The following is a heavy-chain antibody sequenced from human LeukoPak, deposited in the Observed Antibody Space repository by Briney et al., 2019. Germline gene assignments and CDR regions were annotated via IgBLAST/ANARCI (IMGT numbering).Heavy chain of an antibody. D-gene: IGHD2-2*01. Sequence: SETLSLTCTVSGGSISSYYWSWIRQPPGKGLEWIGCIYSSGNTNYNPSLKSRVTISVDTSKSQFSLKLSSVTAADTAVYYCAREFCSSTRCYGAFDYWGQGILVTVSS. CDR1: GGSISSYY. J-gene: IGHJ4*02. CDR3: AREFCSSTRCYGAFDY. CDR2: IYSSGNT. V-gene: IGHV4-59*01.